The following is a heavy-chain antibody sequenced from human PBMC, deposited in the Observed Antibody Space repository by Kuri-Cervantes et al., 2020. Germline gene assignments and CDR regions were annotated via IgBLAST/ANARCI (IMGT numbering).Heavy chain of an antibody. D-gene: IGHD2-2*01. J-gene: IGHJ4*02. CDR1: GGSISSSSYY. Sequence: SETLSLTCTVSGGSISSSSYYWGWIRQPPGKGLEWIGSIYYSGSTYHNPSLKSRVTISVDTSKNQFSLKLSSVTAADTAVYYCARDRLPALWGQGTLVTVSS. CDR2: IYYSGST. V-gene: IGHV4-39*07. CDR3: ARDRLPAL.